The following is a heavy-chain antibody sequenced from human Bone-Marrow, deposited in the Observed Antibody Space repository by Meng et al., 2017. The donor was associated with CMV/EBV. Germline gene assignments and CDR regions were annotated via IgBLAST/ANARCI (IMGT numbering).Heavy chain of an antibody. D-gene: IGHD6-19*01. J-gene: IGHJ4*02. Sequence: GESLKISCAASGFTFGSYSMNWVRQAPGKGLEWVSSISSSSSYIYYADSVKGRFTISRDNAKNSLYLQMNSLRAEDTAVYYCARALQAYPTGYSSGWYPGYWGQGTLVTVSS. CDR2: ISSSSSYI. CDR1: GFTFGSYS. CDR3: ARALQAYPTGYSSGWYPGY. V-gene: IGHV3-21*01.